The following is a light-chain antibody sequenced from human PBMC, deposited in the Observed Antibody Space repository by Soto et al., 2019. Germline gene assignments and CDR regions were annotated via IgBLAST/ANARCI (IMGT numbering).Light chain of an antibody. Sequence: QSVLTQPPSASGTPGQSLTISCSGSSSNIGSHFAYWYQHLPGTAPKLLIFRDGQRPSGVPARFFGSKSGTSASLAITGLRSEDEADYYCAVWDQSLTGWVFGGGTKVTVL. J-gene: IGLJ3*02. CDR1: SSNIGSHF. CDR2: RDG. V-gene: IGLV1-47*01. CDR3: AVWDQSLTGWV.